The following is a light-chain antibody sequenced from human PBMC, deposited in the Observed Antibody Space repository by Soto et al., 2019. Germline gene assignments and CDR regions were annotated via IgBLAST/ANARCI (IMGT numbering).Light chain of an antibody. V-gene: IGKV4-1*01. CDR2: WAS. J-gene: IGKJ2*01. Sequence: DIVMTQSPDSLAVSLGERATNNCKSSQSVLYSSNNKNYLAWYQQRPGQPPKLLIYWASTRESGVPDRFSGSGSGTDFTLTITSLQAEDVEVYYCQQYESTPPTFGQGTKLEIK. CDR1: QSVLYSSNNKNY. CDR3: QQYESTPPT.